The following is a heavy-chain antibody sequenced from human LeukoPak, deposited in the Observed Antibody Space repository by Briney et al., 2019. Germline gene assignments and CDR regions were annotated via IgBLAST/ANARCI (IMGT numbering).Heavy chain of an antibody. V-gene: IGHV4-4*07. CDR1: GDSISSYY. D-gene: IGHD6-6*01. CDR3: ARETAELGRSFDY. J-gene: IGHJ4*02. CDR2: IHTSGST. Sequence: SETLSLTCTVSGDSISSYYWSWIRQPAGKGLEWIGRIHTSGSTNLNPSLTSRVTMSVDTSKNQFSLKLTSVTAADTAVYYCARETAELGRSFDYWGQGAQVTVSS.